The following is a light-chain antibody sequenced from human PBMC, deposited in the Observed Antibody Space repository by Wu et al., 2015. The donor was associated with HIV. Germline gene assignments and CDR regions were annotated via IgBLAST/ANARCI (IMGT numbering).Light chain of an antibody. V-gene: IGKV1-5*03. CDR1: QNIFDW. CDR3: QQLNTYPLT. CDR2: KAS. Sequence: DIQMTQSPSTLSASVGDRVSITCRASQNIFDWLAWYQQKPGKAPKLLIYKASTLETGVPSRFSGSGSGTEFTLTVSSLQPEDFATYYCQQLNTYPLTFGGGTKVEIK. J-gene: IGKJ4*01.